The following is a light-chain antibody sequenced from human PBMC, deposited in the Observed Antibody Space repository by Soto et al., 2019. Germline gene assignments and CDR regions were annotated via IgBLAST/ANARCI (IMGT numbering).Light chain of an antibody. CDR1: QSVSGW. CDR2: KAS. V-gene: IGKV1-5*03. CDR3: HQYNAYWT. Sequence: DIQMTQSPSTLSASVGDRVTITCLASQSVSGWLAWFQQKPGRAPKLLIYKASSLESGVPSRFSGSGFGSEFTLSINRLQPDEFATYYGHQYNAYWTFGQGLEVDMK. J-gene: IGKJ1*01.